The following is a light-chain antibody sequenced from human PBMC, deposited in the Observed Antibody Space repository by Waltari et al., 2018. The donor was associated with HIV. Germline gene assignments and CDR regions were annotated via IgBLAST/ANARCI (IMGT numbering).Light chain of an antibody. CDR1: QTITNW. CDR2: KAS. Sequence: DIQMTQSPSTLSASVGERVTITCRADQTITNWLAWYKQAPGEAPNLLIYKASNLQGGVPSRFTGSGSGTQFTLTISSLQSDDSGTYYCQQYSDSTYTFGQGTKLEI. CDR3: QQYSDSTYT. J-gene: IGKJ2*01. V-gene: IGKV1-5*03.